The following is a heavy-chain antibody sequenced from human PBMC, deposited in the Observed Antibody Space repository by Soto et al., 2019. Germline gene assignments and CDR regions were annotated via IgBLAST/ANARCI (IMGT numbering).Heavy chain of an antibody. CDR2: IYYSGST. Sequence: PSETLSLTCTVSGGSISSYYWSWIRQPPGKGLEWIGYIYYSGSTNYNPSLKSRVTISVDTSKNQFSLKLSSVTAADTAVYYCARESLAPLWFGAPPYYYYMDVWGKGTTVTVSS. J-gene: IGHJ6*03. V-gene: IGHV4-59*01. D-gene: IGHD3-10*01. CDR3: ARESLAPLWFGAPPYYYYMDV. CDR1: GGSISSYY.